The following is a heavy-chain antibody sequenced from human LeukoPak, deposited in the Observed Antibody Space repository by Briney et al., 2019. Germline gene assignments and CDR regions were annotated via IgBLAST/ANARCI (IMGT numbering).Heavy chain of an antibody. D-gene: IGHD4-23*01. CDR1: GFTFSSYE. J-gene: IGHJ4*02. V-gene: IGHV3-48*03. CDR3: ARCPRWAHFDY. Sequence: QTGGSLRLSCAGSGFTFSSYEMNWARQAPGKGLEWVSYISSSGRAIYYADSVKGRFTVSRDNAKNSLYLQMNSLRAEDTAVYYCARCPRWAHFDYWGQGTLVTVSS. CDR2: ISSSGRAI.